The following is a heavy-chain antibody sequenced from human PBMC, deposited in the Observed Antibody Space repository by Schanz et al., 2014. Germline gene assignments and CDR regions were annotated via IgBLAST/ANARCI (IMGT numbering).Heavy chain of an antibody. J-gene: IGHJ4*02. Sequence: QLQLQESGPGLVKPSETLSLTCTVSGGSISSSSYYWGWIRQPPGKGLEWIGSIFYSGSTYYNLSLKSRVPISVDPPKNNFSLKVNSGTAAETAVYYCARENVGRGFDYWGRGALVTVSS. CDR1: GGSISSSSYY. CDR2: IFYSGST. D-gene: IGHD3-10*02. CDR3: ARENVGRGFDY. V-gene: IGHV4-39*02.